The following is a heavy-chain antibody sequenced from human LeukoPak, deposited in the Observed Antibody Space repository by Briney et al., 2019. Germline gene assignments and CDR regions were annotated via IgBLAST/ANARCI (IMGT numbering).Heavy chain of an antibody. V-gene: IGHV3-20*04. CDR1: GFTFDDYG. CDR3: ARATYYYDSSGYYHIRDYFDY. CDR2: INWNGSST. J-gene: IGHJ4*02. Sequence: GGSLRLSCAASGFTFDDYGMSWVRQAPGKGLEWVSGINWNGSSTGYADSVKGRFTISRDNAKNSLHLQMNSLRAEDTALYYCARATYYYDSSGYYHIRDYFDYWGQGTLVTVSS. D-gene: IGHD3-22*01.